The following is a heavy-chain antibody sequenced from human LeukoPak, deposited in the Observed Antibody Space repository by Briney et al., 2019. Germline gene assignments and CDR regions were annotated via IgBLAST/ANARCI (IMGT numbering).Heavy chain of an antibody. D-gene: IGHD6-19*01. CDR1: GFTFSSYW. CDR3: ASGNPGYSSGWYQFDY. J-gene: IGHJ4*02. Sequence: GSLRLSCAASGFTFSSYWMSWVRQPPGKGLEWIGEIYHSGSTNYNPSLKSRVTISVDKSKNQFSLKLSSVTAADTAVYYCASGNPGYSSGWYQFDYWGQGTLVTVSS. CDR2: IYHSGST. V-gene: IGHV4-4*02.